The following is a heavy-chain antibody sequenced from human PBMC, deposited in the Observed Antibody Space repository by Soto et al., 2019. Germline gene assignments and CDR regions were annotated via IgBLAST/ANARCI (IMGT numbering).Heavy chain of an antibody. CDR1: GYTFTSYG. CDR2: ISANNGNT. J-gene: IGHJ5*02. CDR3: ARAYSPGLFDP. V-gene: IGHV1-18*01. D-gene: IGHD2-15*01. Sequence: QVQLVQSGAEVKKPGASVKVSCKASGYTFTSYGISWVRQAPGQGLEWMGWISANNGNTKYAQNFQGRVTMTTDPSTSTAYRELRSLRSDDTAAYYCARAYSPGLFDPWGQGTLVTVSS.